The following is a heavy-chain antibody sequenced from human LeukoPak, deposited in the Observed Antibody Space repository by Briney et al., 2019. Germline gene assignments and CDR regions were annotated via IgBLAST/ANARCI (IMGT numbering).Heavy chain of an antibody. Sequence: SVKVSCKASGGTFSSYAVSWVRQAPGQGLEWMGRIIPIFGIANYAQKFQGRVTITADKSTSTAYMELSSLRSEDTAVYYCAEGDYDYYYYGMDVWGQGTTVTVSS. CDR2: IIPIFGIA. CDR3: AEGDYDYYYYGMDV. V-gene: IGHV1-69*04. D-gene: IGHD4-17*01. CDR1: GGTFSSYA. J-gene: IGHJ6*02.